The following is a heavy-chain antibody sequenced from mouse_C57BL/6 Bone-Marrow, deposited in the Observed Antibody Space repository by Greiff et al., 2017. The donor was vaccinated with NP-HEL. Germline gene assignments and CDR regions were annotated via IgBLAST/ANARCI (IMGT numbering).Heavy chain of an antibody. CDR1: GFNIKDDY. V-gene: IGHV14-4*01. CDR2: IDPENGDT. D-gene: IGHD2-1*01. J-gene: IGHJ3*01. CDR3: TRVNYCSLVY. Sequence: EVQLQQSGAELVRPGASVKLSCTASGFNIKDDYMHWVKQRPEQGLEWIGWIDPENGDTEYASKFQGKATITADTSSNTASLQLSSLTSEDTAVYYCTRVNYCSLVYWGPGALVTVSA.